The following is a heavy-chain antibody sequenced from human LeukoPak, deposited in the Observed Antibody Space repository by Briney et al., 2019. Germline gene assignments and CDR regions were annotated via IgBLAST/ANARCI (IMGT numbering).Heavy chain of an antibody. Sequence: PGGSLRLSCAASGFTFSSYAMSWVRQAPGKGLEWVSTISGSGDSTYYADSAKGRFTISRDNSKNTLYLQMNSLRAEDTAVYYCAKEHSNYHYYYGMDVWGQGTTVTVSS. CDR3: AKEHSNYHYYYGMDV. CDR1: GFTFSSYA. J-gene: IGHJ6*02. V-gene: IGHV3-23*01. D-gene: IGHD4-11*01. CDR2: ISGSGDST.